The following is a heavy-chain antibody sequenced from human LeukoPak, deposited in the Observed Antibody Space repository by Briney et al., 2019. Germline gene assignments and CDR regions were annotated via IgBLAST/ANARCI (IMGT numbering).Heavy chain of an antibody. CDR2: ISYDGSNK. CDR3: ARAPMVRGVINGFDI. Sequence: PGGSLRLSCAASGFTFSSYGMHWVRQAPGKGLEWVAVISYDGSNKYYADSVKGRLTISRDDSKNTLYLQMNSLRAEDTAVYYCARAPMVRGVINGFDIWGRGTMVTVSS. D-gene: IGHD3-10*01. CDR1: GFTFSSYG. V-gene: IGHV3-30*03. J-gene: IGHJ3*02.